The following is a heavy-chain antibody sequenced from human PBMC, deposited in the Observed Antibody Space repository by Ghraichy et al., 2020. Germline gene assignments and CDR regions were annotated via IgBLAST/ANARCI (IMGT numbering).Heavy chain of an antibody. CDR3: ARDSVPPLHSGSPEVS. Sequence: ASVKVSCKASGYTFTSYGISWVRQAPGQGLEWMGWISAYNGNTNYAQKLQGRVTMTTDTSTSTAYMELRSLRSDDTAVYYCARDSVPPLHSGSPEVSWGQGTLVTVSS. V-gene: IGHV1-18*01. J-gene: IGHJ5*02. D-gene: IGHD1-26*01. CDR1: GYTFTSYG. CDR2: ISAYNGNT.